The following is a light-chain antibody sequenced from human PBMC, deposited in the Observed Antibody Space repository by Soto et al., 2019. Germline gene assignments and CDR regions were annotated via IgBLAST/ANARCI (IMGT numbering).Light chain of an antibody. V-gene: IGLV2-8*01. J-gene: IGLJ1*01. CDR2: EIS. Sequence: QSVLTQPPSASGSPGQSVTISCTGTSSDVGDYNYVSWYQQHPGKAPKLMIYEISKRPSGVPDRFSGSKSSNTASLTVSGLHAEDEANYYCSSYAGSNEVFVTGTKLTVL. CDR3: SSYAGSNEV. CDR1: SSDVGDYNY.